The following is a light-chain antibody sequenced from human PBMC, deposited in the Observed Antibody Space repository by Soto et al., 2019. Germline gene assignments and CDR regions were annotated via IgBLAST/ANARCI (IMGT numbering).Light chain of an antibody. J-gene: IGLJ2*01. CDR2: DNN. CDR3: GTWDSSLSAVV. Sequence: QSVLTQPPSVSAAPGQKVTISCSGSTSNIGNNYVSWFQQLPGTAPKLLIYDNNKRSSGIPDRFSGSKSGTSATLGITGLQTGDEADYYCGTWDSSLSAVVFGGGTKVTVL. V-gene: IGLV1-51*01. CDR1: TSNIGNNY.